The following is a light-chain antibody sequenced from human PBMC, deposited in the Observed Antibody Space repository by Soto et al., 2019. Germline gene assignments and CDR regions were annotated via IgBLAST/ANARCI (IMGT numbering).Light chain of an antibody. CDR2: EVT. Sequence: SALTQPASVSGSPGQSITISCTGTSSGVGSYNLVSWYQQHPGKAPKLMISEVTKRPSGVSNRFSGSKSGNTASLTISGLQAEDEADYFCCSYAGTSTPYVFGTGTKVTVL. CDR1: SSGVGSYNL. V-gene: IGLV2-23*02. J-gene: IGLJ1*01. CDR3: CSYAGTSTPYV.